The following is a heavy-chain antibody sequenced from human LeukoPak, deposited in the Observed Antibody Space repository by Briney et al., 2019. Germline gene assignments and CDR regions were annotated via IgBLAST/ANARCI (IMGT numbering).Heavy chain of an antibody. CDR3: ARAGIAAAGYYYYYYMDV. V-gene: IGHV3-48*03. CDR2: INSRGNTI. Sequence: GESLILSRSPSGFPLSSYEVKWVRQARGWGLGWVSYINSRGNTIYYADSVKGRFTVSRDNAKDSLYLQMNSLRAEDTAVYYCARAGIAAAGYYYYYYMDVWGKGTTVTVSS. CDR1: GFPLSSYE. D-gene: IGHD6-13*01. J-gene: IGHJ6*03.